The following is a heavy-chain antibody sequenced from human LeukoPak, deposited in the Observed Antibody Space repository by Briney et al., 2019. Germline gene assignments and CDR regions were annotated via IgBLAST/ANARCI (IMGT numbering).Heavy chain of an antibody. CDR1: GFTVSSNF. Sequence: GGSLRLSCAASGFTVSSNFWTWVRRAPGKGLEWVSITYSDGSTYYADSVKGRFTISRDSSNNTVYLQMNSLRAEDTALYYCASDSEQQVVAPDVWGQGTTVTVSS. V-gene: IGHV3-66*01. CDR2: TYSDGST. J-gene: IGHJ6*02. CDR3: ASDSEQQVVAPDV. D-gene: IGHD6-13*01.